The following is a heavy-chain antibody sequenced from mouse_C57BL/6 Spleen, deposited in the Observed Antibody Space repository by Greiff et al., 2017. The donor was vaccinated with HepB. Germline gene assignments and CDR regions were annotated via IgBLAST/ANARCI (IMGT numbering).Heavy chain of an antibody. CDR2: IYPGDGDT. J-gene: IGHJ4*01. V-gene: IGHV1-80*01. CDR1: GYAFSSYW. CDR3: ARSLANYYGSSPYAMDY. D-gene: IGHD1-1*01. Sequence: QVHVKQSGAELVKPGASVKISCKASGYAFSSYWMNWVKQRPGKGLEWIGQIYPGDGDTNYNGKFKGKATLTADKSSSTAYMQLSSLTSADSAVYFCARSLANYYGSSPYAMDYWGQGTSVTVSS.